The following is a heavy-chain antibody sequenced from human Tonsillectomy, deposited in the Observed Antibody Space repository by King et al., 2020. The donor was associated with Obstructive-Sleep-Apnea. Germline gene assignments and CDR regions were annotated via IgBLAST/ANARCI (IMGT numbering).Heavy chain of an antibody. V-gene: IGHV3-9*01. CDR2: ISWNGGTI. J-gene: IGHJ6*02. Sequence: VQLVESGGGLEQPGRSLRLSCAASGFTFGDYAMHWVRQVPGKGLEWVSFISWNGGTIGYADSVKGRFTISRDNAKNSLYLQMNSLRAEDTALYYCAKERGGVNTGYYGMDVWGQGTTVTVSS. CDR3: AKERGGVNTGYYGMDV. D-gene: IGHD3-10*01. CDR1: GFTFGDYA.